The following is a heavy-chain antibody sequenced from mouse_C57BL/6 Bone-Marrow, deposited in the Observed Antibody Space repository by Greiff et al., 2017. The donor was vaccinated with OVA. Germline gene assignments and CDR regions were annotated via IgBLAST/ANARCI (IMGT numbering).Heavy chain of an antibody. CDR3: SWNGIYYYGSSFNDAMDD. Sequence: EVQRVESGGGLVKPGGSLKLSCAASGFTFSDYGMHWVRQAPEKGLEWVAYISSGSSTTYYADTVKGRFTITRDNAKNTMFLQMSSLRSVDTAVYYCSWNGIYYYGSSFNDAMDDWGQGTSVTVSS. CDR1: GFTFSDYG. V-gene: IGHV5-17*01. CDR2: ISSGSSTT. D-gene: IGHD1-1*01. J-gene: IGHJ4*01.